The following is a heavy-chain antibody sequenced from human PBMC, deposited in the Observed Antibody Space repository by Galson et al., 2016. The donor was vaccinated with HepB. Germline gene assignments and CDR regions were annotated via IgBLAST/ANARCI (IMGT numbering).Heavy chain of an antibody. V-gene: IGHV3-20*04. CDR1: GFNFDEYG. Sequence: SLRLSCAASGFNFDEYGMSWVRQAPGKGLEWVSGINWSGVSTGYADSVKGRFTISRDNAKNSLYLQMNSLRAEDTALYYCARDNTYYDGVTDYYVRRYYFDFWGQGTLVTVSS. CDR2: INWSGVST. D-gene: IGHD3-9*01. J-gene: IGHJ4*02. CDR3: ARDNTYYDGVTDYYVRRYYFDF.